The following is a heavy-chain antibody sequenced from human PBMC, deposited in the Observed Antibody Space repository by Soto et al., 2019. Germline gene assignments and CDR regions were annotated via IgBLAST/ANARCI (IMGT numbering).Heavy chain of an antibody. D-gene: IGHD6-13*01. CDR2: ISSSGSTI. Sequence: GGSLRLSCAASGFTFSDYYMSWIRPAPGKGLEWVSYISSSGSTIYYADSVKGRFTISRDNAKNSLYLQMNSLRAEDTAVYYCARADLSIAAAGNYWGQGTLVTVSS. CDR3: ARADLSIAAAGNY. J-gene: IGHJ4*02. CDR1: GFTFSDYY. V-gene: IGHV3-11*01.